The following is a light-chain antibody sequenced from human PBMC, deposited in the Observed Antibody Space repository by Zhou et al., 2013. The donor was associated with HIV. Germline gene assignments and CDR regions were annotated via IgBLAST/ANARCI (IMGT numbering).Light chain of an antibody. CDR3: QQCDNLLPTWT. CDR2: DAS. V-gene: IGKV1-33*01. Sequence: DIQMTQSPSSLSASVGDRVTITCQASQDIGKYLNWYQHKPGKAPKLLIYDASNLETGVPSRFSGSGSGTDFTFTITSLQPEDIATYYCQQCDNLLPTWTFGQGTKVEIK. CDR1: QDIGKY. J-gene: IGKJ1*01.